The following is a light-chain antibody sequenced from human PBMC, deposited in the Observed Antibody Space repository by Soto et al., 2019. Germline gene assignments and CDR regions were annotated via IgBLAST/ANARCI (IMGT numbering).Light chain of an antibody. CDR2: GAS. Sequence: EILLTQSPGTLSLSPGERATLSCRASQTVTSSYLAWYQQKLGQAPRLLIYGASTRATGIPARFSGSGSGTDFTLTISRLEPEDFAVYYCQQYGSSPRTFGQGTKVDI. V-gene: IGKV3-20*01. J-gene: IGKJ1*01. CDR3: QQYGSSPRT. CDR1: QTVTSSY.